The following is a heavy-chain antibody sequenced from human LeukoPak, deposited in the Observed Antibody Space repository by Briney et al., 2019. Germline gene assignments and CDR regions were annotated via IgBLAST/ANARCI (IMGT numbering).Heavy chain of an antibody. J-gene: IGHJ4*02. Sequence: GGSLRLSCTASGFTFSSYWMSWVHQAPGKGLEWVANIKQDGSEKYYVDSVKGRFTISRDNSKNSLYLQMNSLRAEDTAVYHCAQTHCSSTSCYDYYFDYWGQGTLVTVSS. D-gene: IGHD2-2*01. CDR1: GFTFSSYW. V-gene: IGHV3-7*01. CDR2: IKQDGSEK. CDR3: AQTHCSSTSCYDYYFDY.